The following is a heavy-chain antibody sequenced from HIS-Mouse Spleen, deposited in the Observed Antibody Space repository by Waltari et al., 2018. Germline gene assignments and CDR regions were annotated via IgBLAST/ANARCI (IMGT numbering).Heavy chain of an antibody. Sequence: QLQLQESGPGLVKPSETLSLTCTVPGGSISSSSYYWGWIPPPPGKGLEWIGSIYYSGSTYYNPSLKSRVTISVDTSKNQFSLKLSSVTAADTAVYYCAREIPYSSSWYDWYFDLWGRGTLVTVSS. CDR1: GGSISSSSYY. J-gene: IGHJ2*01. CDR2: IYYSGST. V-gene: IGHV4-39*07. D-gene: IGHD6-13*01. CDR3: AREIPYSSSWYDWYFDL.